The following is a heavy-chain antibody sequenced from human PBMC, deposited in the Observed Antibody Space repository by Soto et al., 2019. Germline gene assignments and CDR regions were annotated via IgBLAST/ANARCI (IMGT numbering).Heavy chain of an antibody. CDR2: ISGSGGAT. V-gene: IGHV3-23*01. CDR3: ASTYGTGSLNWFYP. D-gene: IGHD3-10*01. Sequence: GGSLRLSCAASGLTFTNYAMSWIRQAPGKGLEWVSTISGSGGATYYADSLKGRFTISRDNSKNTLYLQMNSLRAEDTAVYYCASTYGTGSLNWFYPWGQGTLVTVPQ. J-gene: IGHJ5*02. CDR1: GLTFTNYA.